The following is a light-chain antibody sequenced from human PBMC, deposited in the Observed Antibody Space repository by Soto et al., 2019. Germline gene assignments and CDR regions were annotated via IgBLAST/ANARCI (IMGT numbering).Light chain of an antibody. CDR2: DVN. CDR1: SSVVGSYNS. Sequence: QSVLAQPASVSGSPGQSITISCTGTSSVVGSYNSVSWYQQYPGKAPTLMIHDVNNRPSGISNRFSGSKSGNTASLTISGLQAEDVADYSCSSFTSSTSYVFRSGTKVTV. J-gene: IGLJ1*01. V-gene: IGLV2-14*03. CDR3: SSFTSSTSYV.